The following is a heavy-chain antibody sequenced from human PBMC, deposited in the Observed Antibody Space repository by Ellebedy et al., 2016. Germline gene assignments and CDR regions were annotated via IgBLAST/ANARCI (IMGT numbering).Heavy chain of an antibody. V-gene: IGHV3-66*01. Sequence: GESLKISCVVSGFSVSSNYLSWVRQAPGKGLEWVSVIYAGGSTFYADSVKGRFTISRDNSKNTVHLQMNSLRAEDTAMYYCARDCGFSCTYESWGQGKLVTVSS. CDR3: ARDCGFSCTYES. D-gene: IGHD3-22*01. CDR2: IYAGGST. J-gene: IGHJ5*02. CDR1: GFSVSSNY.